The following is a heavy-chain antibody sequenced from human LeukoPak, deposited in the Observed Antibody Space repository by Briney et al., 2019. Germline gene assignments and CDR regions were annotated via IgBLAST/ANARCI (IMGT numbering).Heavy chain of an antibody. D-gene: IGHD3-22*01. CDR3: AKAGGSGYYNDAFDI. CDR2: ISYSSSTI. Sequence: PGGSLRLSCAASGFTFSSYSMNWVRQAPGKGLEWVSYISYSSSTIYYADSVKGRFTISRDNAKNSLYLQMSSLRAEDMALYYCAKAGGSGYYNDAFDIWGQGTMVTVSS. CDR1: GFTFSSYS. V-gene: IGHV3-48*01. J-gene: IGHJ3*02.